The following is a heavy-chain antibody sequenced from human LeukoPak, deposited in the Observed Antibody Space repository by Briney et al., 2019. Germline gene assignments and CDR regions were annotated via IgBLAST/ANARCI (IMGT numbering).Heavy chain of an antibody. CDR3: ATMGADDAFDI. J-gene: IGHJ3*02. D-gene: IGHD1-26*01. CDR1: GYTFTSYY. V-gene: IGHV1-46*01. CDR2: INPSGGST. Sequence: GASVKVSCKASGYTFTSYYMHWVRQAPGQGLEWMGIINPSGGSTSYAQKFQGRVTMTRDTSTSTVYMELSSLRSEDTAVYYCATMGADDAFDIWGQGTMVTVSS.